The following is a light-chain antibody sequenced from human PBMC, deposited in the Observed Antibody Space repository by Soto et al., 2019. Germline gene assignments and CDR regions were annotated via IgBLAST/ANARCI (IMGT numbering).Light chain of an antibody. J-gene: IGKJ4*01. Sequence: EIVMTQSPATLSLSPGQRATLSCRASQSVSSSYLAWYQQKPGQAPRLLIYAASSRATGIPDRFSGSGSATDFTLTISRLEPEDFAVYYCQQYGSSPLTFGGGTKVDIK. CDR3: QQYGSSPLT. CDR2: AAS. V-gene: IGKV3-20*01. CDR1: QSVSSSY.